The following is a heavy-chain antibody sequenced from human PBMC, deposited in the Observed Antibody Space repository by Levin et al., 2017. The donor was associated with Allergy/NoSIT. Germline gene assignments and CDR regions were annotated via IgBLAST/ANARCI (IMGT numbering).Heavy chain of an antibody. CDR1: GFTFTSCY. D-gene: IGHD3-22*01. V-gene: IGHV3-7*01. CDR3: AREEGWGYYYGMDV. CDR2: RKQGGSEK. Sequence: GGSLRLSCEASGFTFTSCYMSWVRQAPGKGLEWVANRKQGGSEKYYVDSVKGRFTISRDNAKNSLYLQMNSLRAEDTAVYYCAREEGWGYYYGMDVWGQGTTVTVSS. J-gene: IGHJ6*02.